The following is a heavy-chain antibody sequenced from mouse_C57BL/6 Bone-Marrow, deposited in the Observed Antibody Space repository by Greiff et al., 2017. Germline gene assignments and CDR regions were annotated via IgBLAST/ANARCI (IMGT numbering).Heavy chain of an antibody. CDR3: GRDPYYGSPYWYFDV. D-gene: IGHD1-1*01. CDR2: IRSKSSNYAT. Sequence: GGGLVQPKGSLKLSCAAPGFTFNTYAMHWVRQAPGKGLEWVARIRSKSSNYATYYADSDKDSFTISRDDSQSMLYLQMNNLKTEYKAMYYCGRDPYYGSPYWYFDVWGRGTTVTVSS. V-gene: IGHV10-3*01. CDR1: GFTFNTYA. J-gene: IGHJ1*03.